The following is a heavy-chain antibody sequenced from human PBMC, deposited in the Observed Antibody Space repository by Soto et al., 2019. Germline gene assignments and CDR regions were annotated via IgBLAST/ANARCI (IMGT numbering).Heavy chain of an antibody. CDR1: GGTFSSYA. D-gene: IGHD4-17*01. CDR2: IIPIFGTA. J-gene: IGHJ4*02. CDR3: AREEISGDYVFDY. V-gene: IGHV1-69*01. Sequence: KVSCKASGGTFSSYAISWVRQAPGQGLEWMGGIIPIFGTANYAQKFQGRVTITADESTSTAYMELSSLRSEDTAVYYCAREEISGDYVFDYWGQGTLVTAPQ.